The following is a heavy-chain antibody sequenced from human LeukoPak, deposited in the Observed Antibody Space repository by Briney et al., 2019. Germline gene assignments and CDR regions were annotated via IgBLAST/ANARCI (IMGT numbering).Heavy chain of an antibody. Sequence: GRSLRLSCSGSGVTFGDYTLTWVRQAPGKGLEWVAFIIGKAYGGTTEYAASVKGRFTISRDDSKRVAYLQMNSLKTEDTGVYFCTRDRPSYSNYVGDYGMDVWGQGTAVTVSS. CDR1: GVTFGDYT. CDR2: IIGKAYGGTT. J-gene: IGHJ6*02. V-gene: IGHV3-49*04. D-gene: IGHD4-11*01. CDR3: TRDRPSYSNYVGDYGMDV.